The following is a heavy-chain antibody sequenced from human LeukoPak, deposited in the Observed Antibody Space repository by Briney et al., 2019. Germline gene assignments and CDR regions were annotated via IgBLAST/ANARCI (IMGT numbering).Heavy chain of an antibody. CDR3: VRRGPATGGNFDY. J-gene: IGHJ4*02. Sequence: GGSLRLSCAASGFTFSSYEMNWVRQAPGKGLEWVSSISSTSSYIYYADSLRGRFTISRDNSKNSLYLQMNSLRAEDTAVYYCVRRGPATGGNFDYWGQGTLVTVSS. D-gene: IGHD3-16*01. CDR1: GFTFSSYE. CDR2: ISSTSSYI. V-gene: IGHV3-21*01.